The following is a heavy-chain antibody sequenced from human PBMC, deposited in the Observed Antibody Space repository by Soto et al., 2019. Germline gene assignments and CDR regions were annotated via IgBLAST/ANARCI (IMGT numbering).Heavy chain of an antibody. CDR1: GGSISSGGYY. CDR2: IYYSGST. J-gene: IGHJ4*02. CDR3: ASGGNTVTTKYYFDY. D-gene: IGHD4-17*01. Sequence: SETLSLTCTVSGGSISSGGYYWSWIRQHPGKGLEWIGYIYYSGSTYYNPSLKSRVTISVDTSKNQFSLKLSSVTAADTAVYYCASGGNTVTTKYYFDYWGQGTLVTVSS. V-gene: IGHV4-31*03.